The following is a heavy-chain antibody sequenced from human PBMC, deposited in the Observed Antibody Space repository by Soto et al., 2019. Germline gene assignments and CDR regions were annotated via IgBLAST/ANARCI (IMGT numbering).Heavy chain of an antibody. CDR2: ISHDGGTV. CDR3: ANDLYRRDWFDFFAS. Sequence: QVQMVESGGGVVQPGRSLRLSCAASGFSFSTTGMHWVREAPGKGLEWVGMISHDGGTVHFADSVKCRFTISRDDSTNTLYLKMNRLRPEDTAVYSCANDLYRRDWFDFFASWGQGSLVTGSS. J-gene: IGHJ5*01. CDR1: GFSFSTTG. D-gene: IGHD3-9*01. V-gene: IGHV3-30*18.